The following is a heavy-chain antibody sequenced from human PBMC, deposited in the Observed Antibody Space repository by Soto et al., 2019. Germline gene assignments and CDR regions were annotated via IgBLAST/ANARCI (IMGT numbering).Heavy chain of an antibody. Sequence: ASVKVSFNASGYRFATYGFSLVRQAPGQGLECVGWISAPNGDTHYSQKFQGRVTLTTDTSTNTGYMELRSLTSDGTAVYFCATEPIYYNDGTGYYPLGHWGQGTMVTVSS. CDR1: GYRFATYG. V-gene: IGHV1-18*04. CDR3: ATEPIYYNDGTGYYPLGH. CDR2: ISAPNGDT. J-gene: IGHJ4*02. D-gene: IGHD3-22*01.